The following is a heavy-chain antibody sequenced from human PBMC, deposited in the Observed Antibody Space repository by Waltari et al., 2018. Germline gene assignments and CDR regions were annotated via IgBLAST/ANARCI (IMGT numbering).Heavy chain of an antibody. CDR2: IWYDGSNK. J-gene: IGHJ4*02. D-gene: IGHD2-21*02. V-gene: IGHV3-33*01. Sequence: QVQLVESGGGVVQPGRSLRLSCAASGFTFSSYGMHWVRPAPGKGLEWVAVIWYDGSNKYYADSVKGRFTISRDNSKNTLYLQMNSLRAEDTAVYYCASGYCGGDCYSGYWGQGTLVTVSS. CDR3: ASGYCGGDCYSGY. CDR1: GFTFSSYG.